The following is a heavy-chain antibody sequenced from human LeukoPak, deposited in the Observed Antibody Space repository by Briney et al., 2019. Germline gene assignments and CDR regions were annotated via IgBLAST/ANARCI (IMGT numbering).Heavy chain of an antibody. CDR2: IWYDGSNK. J-gene: IGHJ4*02. V-gene: IGHV3-33*08. Sequence: PGGSLRLSCAASGFTFSSYGMRWVRQAPGKGLEWVAVIWYDGSNKYYADSVKGRFTISRDNSKNTLYLQMNSLRAEDTAVYYCARPDTAMELDYWGQGTLVTVSS. D-gene: IGHD5-18*01. CDR1: GFTFSSYG. CDR3: ARPDTAMELDY.